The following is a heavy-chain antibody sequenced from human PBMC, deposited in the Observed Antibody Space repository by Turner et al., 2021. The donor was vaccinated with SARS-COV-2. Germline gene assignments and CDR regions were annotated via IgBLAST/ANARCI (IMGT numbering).Heavy chain of an antibody. CDR2: IYYRGST. D-gene: IGHD7-27*01. Sequence: QVLLQASGPGLVKPSETLSLTCTVSGASINSYYWAWIRQPPGKRLEWIGYIYYRGSTNYNPSLKSRVTISVDTSKNQFSLKLSSVTAADTAVYYCARVWVRWWYFDLWGRGTLVTVSS. CDR3: ARVWVRWWYFDL. V-gene: IGHV4-59*12. J-gene: IGHJ2*01. CDR1: GASINSYY.